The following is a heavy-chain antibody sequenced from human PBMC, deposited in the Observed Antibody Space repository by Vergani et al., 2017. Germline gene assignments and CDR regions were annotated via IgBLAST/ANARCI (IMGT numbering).Heavy chain of an antibody. CDR3: ACQYDFWCPLDAFDI. J-gene: IGHJ3*02. Sequence: QVQLQQWGAGLLKPSETLSLTCAVYGGSFSGYYWSWIRQPPGKGLEWIGEINHSGSTNYNPSLKSRVTISVDTSKNQFSLKLSSVTAADTAVYYCACQYDFWCPLDAFDIWGQGTMVTVSS. CDR1: GGSFSGYY. D-gene: IGHD3-3*01. CDR2: INHSGST. V-gene: IGHV4-34*01.